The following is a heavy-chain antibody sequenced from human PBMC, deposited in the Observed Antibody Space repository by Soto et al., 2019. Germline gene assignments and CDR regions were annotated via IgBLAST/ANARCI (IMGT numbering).Heavy chain of an antibody. J-gene: IGHJ5*02. CDR3: ARGPLYYDFWSGYYTNNWFDP. Sequence: SETLSLTCTVSGGSISSGDYYWSWIRQPPGKGLEWIGYIHCSGSTYYNPSLKSRVTISVDTSKNQFSLKLSSVTAADTAVYYCARGPLYYDFWSGYYTNNWFDPWGQGTLVTVSS. D-gene: IGHD3-3*01. CDR2: IHCSGST. V-gene: IGHV4-30-4*01. CDR1: GGSISSGDYY.